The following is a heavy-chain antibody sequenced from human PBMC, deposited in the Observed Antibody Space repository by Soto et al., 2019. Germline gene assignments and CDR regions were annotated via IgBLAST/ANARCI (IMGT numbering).Heavy chain of an antibody. V-gene: IGHV3-23*01. D-gene: IGHD3-22*01. CDR3: AKERLQDYYDSSGYYPFDY. CDR2: ISGSGGST. CDR1: GFTFSSYA. J-gene: IGHJ4*02. Sequence: PGVSLRLSCAASGFTFSSYAMSWVRQAPGKGLEWVSAISGSGGSTYYADSVKGRFTISRDNSKNTLYLKMNSLRAEDTAVYYCAKERLQDYYDSSGYYPFDYWGQGTLVTVSS.